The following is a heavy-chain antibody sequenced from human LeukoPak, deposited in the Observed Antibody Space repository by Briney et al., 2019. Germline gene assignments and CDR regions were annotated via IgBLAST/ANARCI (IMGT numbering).Heavy chain of an antibody. CDR2: IYHSGNT. D-gene: IGHD2-15*01. Sequence: PGGSLRLSCAASGFTFSDYYMSWIRQPPGKGLEWIGSIYHSGNTFYNPSLKSRVTISVDTSKNQFSLKLSSVTAADTAVYYCARDAYCSGGSCYPNYYFDYWGQGTLVTVSA. V-gene: IGHV4-38-2*02. CDR3: ARDAYCSGGSCYPNYYFDY. CDR1: GFTFSDYY. J-gene: IGHJ4*02.